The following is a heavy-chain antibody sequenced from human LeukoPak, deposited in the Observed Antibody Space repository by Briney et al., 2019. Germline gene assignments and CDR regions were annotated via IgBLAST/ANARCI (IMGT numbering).Heavy chain of an antibody. Sequence: GGSLRLSCAASGFTFSSYGMHWVRQAPGKGLEWVSSISSSSSYIYYADSVKGRFTISRDNAKNSLYLQMNSLRAEDTAVYYCDVYGGNSEDYWGQGTLVTVSS. CDR2: ISSSSSYI. CDR3: DVYGGNSEDY. J-gene: IGHJ4*02. CDR1: GFTFSSYG. D-gene: IGHD4-23*01. V-gene: IGHV3-21*01.